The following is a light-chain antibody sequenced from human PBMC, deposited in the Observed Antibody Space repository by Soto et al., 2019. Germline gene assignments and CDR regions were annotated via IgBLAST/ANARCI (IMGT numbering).Light chain of an antibody. J-gene: IGKJ1*01. CDR3: MQGTHWPPT. Sequence: DVVRTQSPLSLPVTLGQPASISCRSSQSLVNSDGNTYLNWFQQRPGQSPRRLIYKVSNRDSGVPDRFSGSGSGTDFTLKISRVEAEDVGVYYCMQGTHWPPTFGQGTKVEIK. CDR1: QSLVNSDGNTY. CDR2: KVS. V-gene: IGKV2-30*01.